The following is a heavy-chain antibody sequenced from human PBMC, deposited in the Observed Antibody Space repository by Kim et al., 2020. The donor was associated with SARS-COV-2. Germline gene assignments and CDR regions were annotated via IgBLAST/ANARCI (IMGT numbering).Heavy chain of an antibody. J-gene: IGHJ5*02. D-gene: IGHD3-16*02. CDR1: GGSFSGYY. V-gene: IGHV4-34*01. Sequence: SETLSLTCAVYGGSFSGYYWSWIRQPPGKGLEWIGEINHSGSTNYNPSLKSRVTISVDTSKNQFSLKLSSVTAADTAVYYCARGQVLSPWGQGTLVTVSS. CDR2: INHSGST. CDR3: ARGQVLSP.